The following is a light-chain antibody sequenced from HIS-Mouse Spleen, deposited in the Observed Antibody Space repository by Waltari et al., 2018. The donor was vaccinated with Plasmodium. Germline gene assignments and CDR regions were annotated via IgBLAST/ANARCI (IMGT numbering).Light chain of an antibody. CDR3: QQYKNWSFT. Sequence: EIVMTQSPATLSVSPGERATLPCRASQSVSSNFAWYQQKPGQAPRFLIYGASTRATGIPARVSGSGSGTEFTLTISSLQSEDFAVYYCQQYKNWSFTFGPGTKVDIK. V-gene: IGKV3-15*01. J-gene: IGKJ3*01. CDR2: GAS. CDR1: QSVSSN.